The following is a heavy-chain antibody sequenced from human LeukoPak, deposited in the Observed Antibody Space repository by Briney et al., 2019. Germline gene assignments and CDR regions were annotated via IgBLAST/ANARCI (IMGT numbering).Heavy chain of an antibody. CDR2: INWNGGST. V-gene: IGHV3-20*01. CDR3: ARVVVVTYGMDV. D-gene: IGHD2-2*01. J-gene: IGHJ6*02. CDR1: GFTFDDYG. Sequence: PGGSLRLSCAASGFTFDDYGMSWVRQAPGRGLEWVSGINWNGGSTGYADSVKGRFTISRDNAKNSLYLQMNSLRAEDTALYHCARVVVVTYGMDVWGQGTTVTVSS.